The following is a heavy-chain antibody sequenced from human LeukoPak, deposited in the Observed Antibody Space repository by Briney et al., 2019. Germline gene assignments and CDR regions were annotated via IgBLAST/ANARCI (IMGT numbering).Heavy chain of an antibody. D-gene: IGHD3-22*01. CDR1: GGSISSSNYY. CDR2: IYYSGST. J-gene: IGHJ4*02. Sequence: SETLSLTCTVSGGSISSSNYYWGWIRQPPGKGLEWIGTIYYSGSTYYNPSLNSRVTMSVDTSKNQFSLKLTSVTAADTAVYYCASDSFYDSGGYFYYWGQGTPVTVSS. V-gene: IGHV4-39*07. CDR3: ASDSFYDSGGYFYY.